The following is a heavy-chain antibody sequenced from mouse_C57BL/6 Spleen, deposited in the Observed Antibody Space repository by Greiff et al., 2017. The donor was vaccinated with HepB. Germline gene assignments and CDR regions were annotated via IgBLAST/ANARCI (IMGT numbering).Heavy chain of an antibody. CDR3: ARASLLLNWYFDV. CDR2: INYDGSST. Sequence: EVHLVESEGGLVQPGSSMKLSCTASGFTFSDYYMAWVRQVPEKGLEWVANINYDGSSTYYLDSLKSRFIISRDNAKNILYLQMSSLKSEDTATYYCARASLLLNWYFDVWGTGTTVTVSS. V-gene: IGHV5-16*01. CDR1: GFTFSDYY. J-gene: IGHJ1*03. D-gene: IGHD2-3*01.